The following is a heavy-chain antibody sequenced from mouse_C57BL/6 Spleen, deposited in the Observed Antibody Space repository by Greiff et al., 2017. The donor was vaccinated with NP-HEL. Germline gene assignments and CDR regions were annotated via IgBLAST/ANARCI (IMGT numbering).Heavy chain of an antibody. CDR2: INPNYGTT. CDR1: GYSFTDYN. D-gene: IGHD2-1*01. J-gene: IGHJ4*01. CDR3: ARSRVYGNSRAMDY. Sequence: VQLQQSGPELVKPGASVKISCKASGYSFTDYNMNWVKQSNGKSLEWIGVINPNYGTTSYNQKFKGKATLTVDQSSSTAYMQLNSLTSDDSAVYYCARSRVYGNSRAMDYWGQGTSVTVSS. V-gene: IGHV1-39*01.